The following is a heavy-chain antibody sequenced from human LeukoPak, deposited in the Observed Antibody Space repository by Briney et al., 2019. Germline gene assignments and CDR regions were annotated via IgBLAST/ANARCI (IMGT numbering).Heavy chain of an antibody. J-gene: IGHJ4*02. D-gene: IGHD3-3*01. CDR1: GFTFNNYA. CDR2: INGSGGTT. CDR3: AKVTGDFSEFNY. V-gene: IGHV3-23*01. Sequence: GGSLRLSCAASGFTFNNYAMNWVRQAPGKGLEWVSSINGSGGTTYYADSVKGRFTISRDNSKNTLYLQMDGLRAEDTAVYYCAKVTGDFSEFNYWGQGTLVTVSS.